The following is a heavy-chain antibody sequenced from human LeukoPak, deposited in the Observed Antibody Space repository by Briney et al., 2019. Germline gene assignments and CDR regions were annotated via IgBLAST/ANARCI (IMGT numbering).Heavy chain of an antibody. CDR3: TREGIFVAGNYFHY. D-gene: IGHD6-19*01. Sequence: ASVKLSCKASGYTFTDYYVHWVRQAPGQGPEWMGWIRPSNGGTNYAQKFQGRVTMTRDTSISTAYMDLSRLTYDDTAVYYCTREGIFVAGNYFHYWGQGTVVTVSS. J-gene: IGHJ4*02. V-gene: IGHV1-2*02. CDR2: IRPSNGGT. CDR1: GYTFTDYY.